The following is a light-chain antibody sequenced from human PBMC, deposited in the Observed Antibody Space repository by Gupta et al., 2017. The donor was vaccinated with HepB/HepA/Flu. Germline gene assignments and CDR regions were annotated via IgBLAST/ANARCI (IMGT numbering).Light chain of an antibody. J-gene: IGKJ5*01. CDR1: QRIDNN. CDR3: QQRNDWPLT. CDR2: DAS. Sequence: EIVLTQSPATLSLSPGERAALSCRASQRIDNNLGWYQQKPGQAPRLLISDASNRATGIPARFRGSGSGTDFTRTISSLEPEDFAVYYCQQRNDWPLTFGQGTRLE. V-gene: IGKV3-11*01.